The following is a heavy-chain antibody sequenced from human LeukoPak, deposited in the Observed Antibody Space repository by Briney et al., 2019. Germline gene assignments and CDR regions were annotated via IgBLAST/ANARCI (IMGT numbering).Heavy chain of an antibody. CDR3: ARDRLEIKYFDL. V-gene: IGHV3-33*01. Sequence: GGSLRLSCAASGFTFRNFGMHWVRQGPGKGLEWVAVIYYDGGKKYYADSVKGRFTISRDNSKNTLYLQLNSLSAEDTAVYYCARDRLEIKYFDLWGRGTQVTVSS. D-gene: IGHD1-1*01. CDR2: IYYDGGKK. J-gene: IGHJ2*01. CDR1: GFTFRNFG.